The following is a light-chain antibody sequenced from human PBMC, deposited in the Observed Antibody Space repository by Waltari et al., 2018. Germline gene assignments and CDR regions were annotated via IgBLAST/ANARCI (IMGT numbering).Light chain of an antibody. CDR2: LNSDGSH. Sequence: QLVLTQSPSASASLGASVKLTCTLSSGHSSYAIAWHQQQPEKGPQYLMKLNSDGSHSKGDGIPDRFSGSSSGAERYLTISSLQSEDEADYYCQTWGTGGVFGGGTKLTVL. CDR1: SGHSSYA. J-gene: IGLJ3*02. CDR3: QTWGTGGV. V-gene: IGLV4-69*01.